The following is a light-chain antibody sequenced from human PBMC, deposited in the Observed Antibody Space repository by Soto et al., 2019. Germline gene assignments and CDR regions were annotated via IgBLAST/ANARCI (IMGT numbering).Light chain of an antibody. Sequence: EIVLTQSPGTLSLSPGERATLSCRASQSVSSNYLAWYQQKPGQAPRLLIFGASSRATGIPDRFSGSGPGTDFTLTISRLEPEDFAVYYCQQYGGSPPITFGQGTRLEIK. CDR1: QSVSSNY. CDR2: GAS. J-gene: IGKJ5*01. V-gene: IGKV3-20*01. CDR3: QQYGGSPPIT.